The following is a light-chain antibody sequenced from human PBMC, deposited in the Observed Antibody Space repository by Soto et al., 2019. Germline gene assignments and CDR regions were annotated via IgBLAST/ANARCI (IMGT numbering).Light chain of an antibody. J-gene: IGKJ2*01. CDR3: QQYGGAPYT. CDR1: QSAVSDY. Sequence: EIVLTQSPATLSLSPGEGVTLSCRASQSAVSDYVAWYQQKPGQAPRLLIYGASIAAAALPATFSGSGSGTDFTLTSSRLEPEDFAVYYCQQYGGAPYTFGRGT. CDR2: GAS. V-gene: IGKV3-20*01.